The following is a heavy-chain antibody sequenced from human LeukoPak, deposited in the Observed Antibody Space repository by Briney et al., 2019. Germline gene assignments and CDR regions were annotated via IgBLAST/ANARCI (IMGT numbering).Heavy chain of an antibody. CDR2: INPNSGGT. Sequence: ASVKVSCKASGYTFTGYYMHWVRQAPGQGLEWMGWINPNSGGTNYAQKFQGRVTMTRDTSISTAYTELSRLRSDDTAVYYCARGFRDFWSGYYTSDAFDIWGQGTMVTVSS. V-gene: IGHV1-2*02. CDR1: GYTFTGYY. D-gene: IGHD3-3*01. CDR3: ARGFRDFWSGYYTSDAFDI. J-gene: IGHJ3*02.